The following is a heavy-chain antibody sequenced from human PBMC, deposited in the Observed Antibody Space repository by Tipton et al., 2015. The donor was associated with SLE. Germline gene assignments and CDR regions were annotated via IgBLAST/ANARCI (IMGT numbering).Heavy chain of an antibody. CDR2: VSNAGSA. Sequence: TLSLTCTVSGGSISSGTYYWSWIRQPAGKGLEWIGRVSNAGSASYNPSLKSRVTISVDTSKNQFSLKLSSVTAADTAVYYCASGDGYNFDYWGQGTLVTVSS. CDR3: ASGDGYNFDY. J-gene: IGHJ4*02. V-gene: IGHV4-61*02. CDR1: GGSISSGTYY. D-gene: IGHD5-24*01.